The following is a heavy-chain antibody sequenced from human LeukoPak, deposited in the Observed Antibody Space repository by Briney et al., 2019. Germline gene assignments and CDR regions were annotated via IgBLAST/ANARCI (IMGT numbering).Heavy chain of an antibody. CDR2: IYYSGST. Sequence: SETLSLTCTVSGGSMSPYHWGWIRQPPGKGLEWTGYIYYSGSTNYNPSLNSRVTISVDTSKNQFSLRLSSVTAADTAINYCARAVSGRFDYWGQGTLVTVSS. CDR3: ARAVSGRFDY. CDR1: GGSMSPYH. J-gene: IGHJ4*02. D-gene: IGHD6-19*01. V-gene: IGHV4-59*08.